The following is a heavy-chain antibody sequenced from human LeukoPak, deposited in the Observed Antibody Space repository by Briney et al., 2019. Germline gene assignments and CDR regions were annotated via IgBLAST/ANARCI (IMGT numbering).Heavy chain of an antibody. CDR3: AREGFGAAAAGDY. D-gene: IGHD6-13*01. Sequence: GASVKVSCKASGGTFSSYAISWVRQAPGQGLEWMGRIIPILGIANYAQKFQGRVTITADKSTSTAYMELSSLRSEDTAVYYCAREGFGAAAAGDYWGQGTLVTVSS. CDR2: IIPILGIA. V-gene: IGHV1-69*04. CDR1: GGTFSSYA. J-gene: IGHJ4*02.